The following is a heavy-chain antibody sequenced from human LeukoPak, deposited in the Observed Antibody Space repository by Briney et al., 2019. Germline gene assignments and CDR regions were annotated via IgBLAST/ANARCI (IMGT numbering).Heavy chain of an antibody. CDR2: ISSNGGST. Sequence: GGSLRLSCAASGFTFSSYAMQWGRQAPGKGLEYVSAISSNGGSTYYANSVKGRFTISRDNSKNTLYLQMGSLRAEDMAVYYCARGIVVVPAAMGYYFDYWGQGTLVTVSS. CDR3: ARGIVVVPAAMGYYFDY. V-gene: IGHV3-64*01. D-gene: IGHD2-2*01. CDR1: GFTFSSYA. J-gene: IGHJ4*02.